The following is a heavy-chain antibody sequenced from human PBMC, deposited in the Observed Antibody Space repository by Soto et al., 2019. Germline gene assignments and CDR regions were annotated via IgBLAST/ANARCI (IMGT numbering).Heavy chain of an antibody. Sequence: SETLSLTCTVSGGSISSGNYYWRWIRQPPGKGLEWIGFISYSGSTYYSTSLKSRVTISVDTSKSQFSLNLSFVTAADTAVYYCATMGTPATGLYFFDYWGQGSLVTVS. CDR1: GGSISSGNYY. J-gene: IGHJ4*02. CDR3: ATMGTPATGLYFFDY. D-gene: IGHD2-15*01. CDR2: ISYSGST. V-gene: IGHV4-30-4*01.